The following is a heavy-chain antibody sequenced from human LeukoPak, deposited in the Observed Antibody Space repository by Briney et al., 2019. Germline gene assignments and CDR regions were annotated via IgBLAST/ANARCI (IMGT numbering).Heavy chain of an antibody. D-gene: IGHD6-13*01. J-gene: IGHJ2*01. Sequence: SQTLSLTCTVSGGSISSGSYYWSWIRQPPGKGLEWIGYIYYSGSTNYNPSLKSRVTISVDTSKNQFSLKLSSVTAADTAVYYCARVYYSSSYDYWYFDLWGRGTLVTVSS. CDR3: ARVYYSSSYDYWYFDL. CDR2: IYYSGST. CDR1: GGSISSGSYY. V-gene: IGHV4-61*01.